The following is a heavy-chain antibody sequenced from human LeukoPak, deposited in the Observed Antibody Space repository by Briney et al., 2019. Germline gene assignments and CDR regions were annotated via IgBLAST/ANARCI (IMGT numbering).Heavy chain of an antibody. D-gene: IGHD1-26*01. CDR2: IKQDGSEK. J-gene: IGHJ4*02. V-gene: IGHV3-7*03. CDR3: ARDPFRTWELLSDY. Sequence: GGSLRLSCAASGFTFSSYWMSWVRQAPGKGLEWVANIKQDGSEKYYVDSVKGRFTTSRDNAKNSLYLQMNSLRAEDTAVYYCARDPFRTWELLSDYWGQGTLVTVSS. CDR1: GFTFSSYW.